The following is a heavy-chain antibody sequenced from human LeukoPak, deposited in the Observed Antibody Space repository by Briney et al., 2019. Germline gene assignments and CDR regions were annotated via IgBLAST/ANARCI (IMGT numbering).Heavy chain of an antibody. CDR3: ARDAQIVVVTAPYYYYYYMDV. CDR1: GFTFSSYS. Sequence: PGGSLRLSCAASGFTFSSYSMNWVRQAPGKGLEWVSYISSSSSTIYYADSVKGRFTISRDNAKNSLYLQMNSLRAEDTAVYYCARDAQIVVVTAPYYYYYYMDVWGKGTTVTVSS. CDR2: ISSSSSTI. D-gene: IGHD2-21*02. V-gene: IGHV3-48*04. J-gene: IGHJ6*03.